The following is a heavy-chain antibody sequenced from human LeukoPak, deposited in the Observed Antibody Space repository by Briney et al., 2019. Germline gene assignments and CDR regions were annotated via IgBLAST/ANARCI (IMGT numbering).Heavy chain of an antibody. V-gene: IGHV3-23*01. D-gene: IGHD6-19*01. Sequence: GGSLRLSCAASGFTVSSNYMSWVRQAPGKGLEWVSAISGSGGSTYYADSVKGRFTISRDNSKNTLYLQMNSLRAEDTAVYYCAKADRIAVAYIDYWGQGTLVTVSS. J-gene: IGHJ4*02. CDR1: GFTVSSNY. CDR2: ISGSGGST. CDR3: AKADRIAVAYIDY.